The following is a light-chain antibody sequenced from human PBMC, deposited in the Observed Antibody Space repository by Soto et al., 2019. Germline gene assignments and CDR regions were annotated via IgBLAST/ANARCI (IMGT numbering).Light chain of an antibody. CDR3: QQYNSVPLT. CDR1: QDIRNS. V-gene: IGKV1-27*01. Sequence: DIQMTQSPSSLSASVGDRVTITCRATQDIRNSLAWFQQSPGKVPKVLIYGVSTLQSGVPSRFSGSGSGTDFTLTITRLQPEDVATYYCQQYNSVPLTFGGGTKVEIK. CDR2: GVS. J-gene: IGKJ4*01.